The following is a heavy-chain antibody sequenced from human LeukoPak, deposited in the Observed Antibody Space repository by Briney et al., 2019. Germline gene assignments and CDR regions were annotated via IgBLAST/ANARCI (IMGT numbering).Heavy chain of an antibody. CDR2: IYNSGNT. D-gene: IGHD6-19*01. Sequence: PSQTLSLTCTVSGASISGASYYWTWIRQHPGKGLEYIGYIYNSGNTFYNPSLKSRVAMSVDTSKNQFSLNLSSVTAADTAVYYCAASRTVAHQLDYWGQGSLVTVTA. V-gene: IGHV4-31*03. J-gene: IGHJ4*02. CDR1: GASISGASYY. CDR3: AASRTVAHQLDY.